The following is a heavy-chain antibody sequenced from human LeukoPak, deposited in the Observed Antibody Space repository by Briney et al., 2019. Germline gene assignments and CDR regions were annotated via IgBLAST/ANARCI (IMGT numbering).Heavy chain of an antibody. Sequence: PSETLSLTCTVSGGSISSSGYYWGWIRQPPGKGLEWIGSIYYSGSTYYNPSLKSRVTISVDTSKNQFSLKLSSVTAADTAVYYCARFRGGSDFDYWGQGTLVTVSS. D-gene: IGHD3-10*01. CDR3: ARFRGGSDFDY. CDR2: IYYSGST. CDR1: GGSISSSGYY. J-gene: IGHJ4*02. V-gene: IGHV4-39*07.